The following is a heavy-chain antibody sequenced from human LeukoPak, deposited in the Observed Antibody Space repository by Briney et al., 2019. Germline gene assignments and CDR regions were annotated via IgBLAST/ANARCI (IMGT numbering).Heavy chain of an antibody. V-gene: IGHV3-11*04. CDR1: GFTFSDYY. CDR2: ISTTSSTR. D-gene: IGHD5-24*01. Sequence: PGGSLRLSCAASGFTFSDYYMSWIRQAPGKGLEWLSCISTTSSTRYYADSVKGRFTISRDNAKKSLYLQVNSLRAEDTAVYYCARTGDGYSSFSYYYHMDVWGKGTTVSVSS. CDR3: ARTGDGYSSFSYYYHMDV. J-gene: IGHJ6*03.